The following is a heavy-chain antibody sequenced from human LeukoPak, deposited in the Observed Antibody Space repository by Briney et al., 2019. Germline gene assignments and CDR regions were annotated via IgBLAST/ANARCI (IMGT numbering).Heavy chain of an antibody. CDR2: LSYDGSNK. CDR1: GFTFSSYG. D-gene: IGHD6-13*01. V-gene: IGHV3-30*18. J-gene: IGHJ4*02. Sequence: GGSLRLSCAASGFTFSSYGMHWVRQAPGKGLEWVAVLSYDGSNKYYADSVKGRFTISRDNSKNTLYLQMNSLRAEDTAVYYCAKGLTGAAGTEVYWGQGTLVTVSS. CDR3: AKGLTGAAGTEVY.